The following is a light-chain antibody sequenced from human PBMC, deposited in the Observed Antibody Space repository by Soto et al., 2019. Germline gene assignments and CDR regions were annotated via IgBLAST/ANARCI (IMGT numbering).Light chain of an antibody. V-gene: IGKV3-11*01. CDR1: QSVSRY. CDR2: DAS. J-gene: IGKJ4*01. Sequence: EIELTQSPATLSLSPGERATLSCRASQSVSRYLAWYQQKPGQAPRLLIYDASNRATGIPARFSGSGSGTDFTLTISSLEPEDFATYYCQQLNSYPLLTFGGGTKVEIK. CDR3: QQLNSYPLLT.